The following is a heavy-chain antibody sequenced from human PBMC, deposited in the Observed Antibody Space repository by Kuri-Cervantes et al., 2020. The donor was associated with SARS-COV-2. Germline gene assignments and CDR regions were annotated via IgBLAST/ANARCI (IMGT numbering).Heavy chain of an antibody. D-gene: IGHD1-7*01. CDR1: GFTFSSYA. J-gene: IGHJ4*02. CDR2: ISGSGGST. V-gene: IGHV3-23*01. CDR3: TTVLETGTNVY. Sequence: GESLKISCAASGFTFSSYAMSWVRQAPGKGLEWVSAISGSGGSTYYADSVKGRFTISRDNSKNTLYLQMNNLRAEDTAVYYCTTVLETGTNVYWGQGTLVTVSS.